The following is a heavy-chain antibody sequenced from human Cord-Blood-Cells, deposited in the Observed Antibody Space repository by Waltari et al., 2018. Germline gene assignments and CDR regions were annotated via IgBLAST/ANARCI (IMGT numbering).Heavy chain of an antibody. CDR1: GGPFSSYA. D-gene: IGHD5-12*01. J-gene: IGHJ6*03. CDR2: IIPILGIA. Sequence: QVQLVQSGAEVKKPRSSVKVSCKASGGPFSSYAISWVRQGPGQGLAWMGRIIPILGIANYAKKFQGRVTITADKSTSTAYMELSSLRSEDTAVYYCARENSGYDYYYYYMDVWGKGTTVTVSS. CDR3: ARENSGYDYYYYYMDV. V-gene: IGHV1-69*09.